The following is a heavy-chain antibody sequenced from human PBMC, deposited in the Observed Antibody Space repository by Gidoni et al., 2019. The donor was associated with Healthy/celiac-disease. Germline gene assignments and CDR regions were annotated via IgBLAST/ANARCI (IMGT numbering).Heavy chain of an antibody. V-gene: IGHV1-24*01. CDR2: FDPEDGET. Sequence: QVQLVQSGAEVKKPGASVKVSCKVSGYTLTDLSMHWVRQAPGKGLEWMGGFDPEDGETIYAQKFQGRVTMTEETSTDTAYMELSSLRSEDTAVYYCATGVSGSFYVDFDYWGQGTLVTVSS. CDR3: ATGVSGSFYVDFDY. D-gene: IGHD1-26*01. J-gene: IGHJ4*02. CDR1: GYTLTDLS.